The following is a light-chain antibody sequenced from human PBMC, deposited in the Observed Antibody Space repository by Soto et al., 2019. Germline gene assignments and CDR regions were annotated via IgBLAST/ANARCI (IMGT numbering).Light chain of an antibody. CDR3: QHGYSTPLT. J-gene: IGKJ4*01. CDR2: AAS. Sequence: QMTQSSSSLSASVEDTVTITPRSSQSISTYLHWYQQKPGKAPNLLIYAASTLQSGVPSRFSGSGSGTDFTLTISSLQPDDFATYFCQHGYSTPLTFGGGTNVDIK. V-gene: IGKV1-39*01. CDR1: QSISTY.